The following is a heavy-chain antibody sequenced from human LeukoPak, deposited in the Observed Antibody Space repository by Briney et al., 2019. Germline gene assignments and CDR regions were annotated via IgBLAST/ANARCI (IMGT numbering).Heavy chain of an antibody. CDR3: ARDLRPYVYMIVVPNFDY. D-gene: IGHD3-22*01. CDR2: IIPIFGTA. CDR1: GGTFSSYA. Sequence: GASVTVSCKASGGTFSSYAISWVRQAPGQGLEWMGGIIPIFGTANYAQKFQGRVTITADESTSTAYMELSSLRSEDTAVYYCARDLRPYVYMIVVPNFDYWGQGTLVTVSS. J-gene: IGHJ4*02. V-gene: IGHV1-69*13.